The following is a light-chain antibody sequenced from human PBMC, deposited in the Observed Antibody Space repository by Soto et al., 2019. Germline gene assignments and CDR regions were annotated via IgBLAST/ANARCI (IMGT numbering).Light chain of an antibody. CDR1: QSVGRK. CDR3: QQYDSWPPWT. V-gene: IGKV3-15*01. J-gene: IGKJ1*01. CDR2: DAS. Sequence: EIEMTQSPATLSVSPGERATLSCRSSQSVGRKLAWYQQKPGQAPRLLIYDASNRAMGVPARFSGSGSGTEFTLTSSRLHAEDVAVYHCQQYDSWPPWTFGQGTKVEI.